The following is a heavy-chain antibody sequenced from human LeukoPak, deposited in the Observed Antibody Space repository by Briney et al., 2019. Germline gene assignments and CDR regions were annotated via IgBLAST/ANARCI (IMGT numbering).Heavy chain of an antibody. D-gene: IGHD3-10*01. V-gene: IGHV1-69*13. CDR1: GGTFSSYA. J-gene: IGHJ4*02. CDR3: ARDREYGSGSYYNGYFDY. CDR2: IIPIFGIA. Sequence: ASVKVSCKASGGTFSSYAISWVRQAPGQGLEWMGGIIPIFGIANYAQKFQGRVTITADESTSTAYMELSSLRSEDTAVYYCARDREYGSGSYYNGYFDYWGQGTLVTVSS.